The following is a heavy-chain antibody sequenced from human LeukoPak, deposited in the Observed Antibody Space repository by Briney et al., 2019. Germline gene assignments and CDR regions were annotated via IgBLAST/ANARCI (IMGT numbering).Heavy chain of an antibody. CDR3: ARWTLRHIVAFDY. V-gene: IGHV4-59*06. CDR1: GGSISSYC. CDR2: IYYSGST. J-gene: IGHJ4*02. D-gene: IGHD5-12*01. Sequence: ETLSLTCTVSGGSISSYCWSWLRQPPGKGLEWFGYIYYSGSTYYNPSLKSRVTISVDTSKNQFSLKLSSVTAADTAVYYCARWTLRHIVAFDYWGQGTLVTVSS.